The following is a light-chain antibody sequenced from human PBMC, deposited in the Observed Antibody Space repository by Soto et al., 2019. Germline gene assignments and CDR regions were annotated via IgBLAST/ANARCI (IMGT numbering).Light chain of an antibody. CDR2: DTS. Sequence: EIVMTQSPATLSVSPGERATLSCRASQSLSSNLAWYQQKPGQAPRLLIYDTSTRATGIPARFSDSGSGTEFTLTISSLQSEDFAVYYCLEYKKWPLTFGGGTKVDIK. J-gene: IGKJ4*01. CDR1: QSLSSN. CDR3: LEYKKWPLT. V-gene: IGKV3-15*01.